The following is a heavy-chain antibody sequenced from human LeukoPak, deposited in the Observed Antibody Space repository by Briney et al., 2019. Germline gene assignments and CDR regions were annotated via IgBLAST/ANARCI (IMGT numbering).Heavy chain of an antibody. CDR1: GGSISSYY. CDR3: ARGFSCSSTSCQRDDAFGI. J-gene: IGHJ3*02. CDR2: INHSGST. Sequence: PSETLSLTCTVSGGSISSYYWSWIRQPPGKGLEWIGEINHSGSTNYNPSLKSRVTISVDTSKNQFSLKLSSVTAADTAVYYCARGFSCSSTSCQRDDAFGIWGQGTMVTVSS. D-gene: IGHD2-2*01. V-gene: IGHV4-34*01.